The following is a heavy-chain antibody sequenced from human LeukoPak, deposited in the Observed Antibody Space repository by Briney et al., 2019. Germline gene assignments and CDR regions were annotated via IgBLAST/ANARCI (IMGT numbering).Heavy chain of an antibody. V-gene: IGHV1-18*04. CDR2: ISAYNGNT. CDR3: ARVMVRRVIYYYGMDV. J-gene: IGHJ6*04. Sequence: ASVKVSCKASGYTFTSYGISWVRQAPGQGLEWMGWISAYNGNTNYAQKLQGRVTMTTDTSTSTAYMELRSLRSDDTAVYYCARVMVRRVIYYYGMDVWGKGTTVTVSS. CDR1: GYTFTSYG. D-gene: IGHD3-10*01.